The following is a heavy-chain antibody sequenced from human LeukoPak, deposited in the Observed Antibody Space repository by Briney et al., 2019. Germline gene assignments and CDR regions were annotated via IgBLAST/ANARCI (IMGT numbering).Heavy chain of an antibody. CDR2: ISGSGGST. Sequence: PGGSLRLSCAASGFTFSSYAMSWVRQAPGKGLEWVSTISGSGGSTYYADSVKGRFTISRDNSKNTVYVQMSSLRAEDTAVYYCAKAGHPSAYCSSTSCYMGSWGQGTLVTVSS. J-gene: IGHJ5*02. D-gene: IGHD2-2*02. CDR3: AKAGHPSAYCSSTSCYMGS. CDR1: GFTFSSYA. V-gene: IGHV3-23*01.